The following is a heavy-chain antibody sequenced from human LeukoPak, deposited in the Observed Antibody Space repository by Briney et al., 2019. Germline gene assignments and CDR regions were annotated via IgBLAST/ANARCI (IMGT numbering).Heavy chain of an antibody. CDR2: ISYDGSNK. J-gene: IGHJ5*02. D-gene: IGHD3-10*01. V-gene: IGHV3-30-3*01. Sequence: PGGSLRLSCAASGFTFSSYAMHWVRQAPGKGLEWVAVISYDGSNKYYADSVKGRFTISRDNSNNTLYLQMNSLRAEDTAVYYCARTSGSGVKSGFDPWGQGTLVTVSS. CDR3: ARTSGSGVKSGFDP. CDR1: GFTFSSYA.